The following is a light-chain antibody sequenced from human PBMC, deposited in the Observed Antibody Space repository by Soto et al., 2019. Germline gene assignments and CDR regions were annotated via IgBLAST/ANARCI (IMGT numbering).Light chain of an antibody. J-gene: IGLJ2*01. CDR2: EVS. CDR1: SSDVVTYKY. CDR3: CSYAGSTTRVV. Sequence: QSALTQPASVSGSPGQSITISCTGTSSDVVTYKYVSWYQQHPGKAPKLMIYEVSNRPSGVSNRFSGSKSGNTASLTISGLQAEDEADYYCCSYAGSTTRVVFGGGTKPPS. V-gene: IGLV2-14*01.